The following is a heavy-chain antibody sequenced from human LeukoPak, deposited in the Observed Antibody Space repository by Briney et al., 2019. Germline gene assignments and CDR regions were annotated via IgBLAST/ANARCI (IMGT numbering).Heavy chain of an antibody. J-gene: IGHJ4*02. CDR1: GFTFTSYG. CDR2: ISYDGSNK. D-gene: IGHD2-2*01. CDR3: ARDPVPAAARHFDY. Sequence: GGSLRLSCAASGFTFTSYGMHWVRQAPGKGLEWVAVISYDGSNKYYADSVKGRFTISRDDAKNSLYLQMNSLRPEDTAVYYCARDPVPAAARHFDYWGQGTLVTVSS. V-gene: IGHV3-30*03.